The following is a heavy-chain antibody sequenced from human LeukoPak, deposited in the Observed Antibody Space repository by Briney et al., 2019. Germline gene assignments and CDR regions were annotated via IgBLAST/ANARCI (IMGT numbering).Heavy chain of an antibody. V-gene: IGHV3-64*01. D-gene: IGHD2-15*01. CDR1: GFTFSSYA. CDR3: ARSGSLDY. J-gene: IGHJ4*02. CDR2: ISSNGGST. Sequence: GGSLGLSCAASGFTFSSYAMHWVRQAPGKGLEYVSAISSNGGSTYYANSVKGRFTISRDNSKNTLYLQMGSLRAEDMAVYHCARSGSLDYWGQGTLVTVSS.